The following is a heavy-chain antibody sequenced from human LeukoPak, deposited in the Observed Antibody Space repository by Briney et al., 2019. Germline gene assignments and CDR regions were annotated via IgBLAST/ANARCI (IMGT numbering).Heavy chain of an antibody. CDR1: GFTFSSYS. CDR2: ISSSSSSYI. CDR3: ARVSYDFWSGYYYYYYYGMDV. Sequence: GGSLRLSCAASGFTFSSYSMNWVRQAPGKGLEWVSSISSSSSSYIYYADSVKGRFTISRDNAKNSLYLQMNSLRAEDTAVYYCARVSYDFWSGYYYYYYYGMDVWGQGTTVTVSS. V-gene: IGHV3-21*01. J-gene: IGHJ6*02. D-gene: IGHD3-3*01.